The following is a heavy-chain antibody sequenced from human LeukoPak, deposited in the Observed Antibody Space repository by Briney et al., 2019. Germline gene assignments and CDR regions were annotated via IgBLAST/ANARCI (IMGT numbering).Heavy chain of an antibody. CDR2: IYYSGST. CDR1: GGSISSSKYY. J-gene: IGHJ5*02. Sequence: SETLSLTCTVSGGSISSSKYYWGWIRQPPGKGLEWIGSIYYSGSTYYNPSLKSRVTISVDTSKNQFSLKLNYVTAADTAVYYCAKGGPEASAGLTWFDPWGQGTRVTVSS. V-gene: IGHV4-39*07. CDR3: AKGGPEASAGLTWFDP. D-gene: IGHD1-14*01.